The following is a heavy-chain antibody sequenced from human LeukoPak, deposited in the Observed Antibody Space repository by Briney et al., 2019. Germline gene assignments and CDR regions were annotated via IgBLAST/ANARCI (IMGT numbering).Heavy chain of an antibody. Sequence: SETLSLTCAVYGGSFSGYYWSWIRQPPGKGLEWIGEINHSGSTNYNPTLKSRVTISVDTSKNQFSLKLSSVTAADTAVYYCARGLRRWLRDPFDYWGQGTLVTVSS. CDR2: INHSGST. CDR3: ARGLRRWLRDPFDY. V-gene: IGHV4-34*01. CDR1: GGSFSGYY. D-gene: IGHD5-12*01. J-gene: IGHJ4*02.